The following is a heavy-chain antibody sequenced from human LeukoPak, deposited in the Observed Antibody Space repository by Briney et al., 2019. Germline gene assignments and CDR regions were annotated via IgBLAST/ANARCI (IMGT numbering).Heavy chain of an antibody. J-gene: IGHJ5*01. Sequence: PSETLSLTCTVSGGSISSYYWSWIRQPPGKGLEWIGYIYYSGSTNYNPSLKSRVTISVDTSKNQFSLKLSSVTAADTAVYYCARDLIPGYSSGWFGYWGQGTLVTVSS. V-gene: IGHV4-59*01. D-gene: IGHD6-19*01. CDR3: ARDLIPGYSSGWFGY. CDR2: IYYSGST. CDR1: GGSISSYY.